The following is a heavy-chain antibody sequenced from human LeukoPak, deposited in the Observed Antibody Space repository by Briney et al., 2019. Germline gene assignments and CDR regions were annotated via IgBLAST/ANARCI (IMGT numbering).Heavy chain of an antibody. D-gene: IGHD3-22*01. J-gene: IGHJ4*02. CDR2: IKQGGSEK. V-gene: IGHV3-7*01. Sequence: PGGSLTLSCAASGFTFSSYEMNWVRPAPGKGREWVANIKQGGSEKYYVDYVKGRFTISRDNAKNSLHLQMNSLRAEDTAVYYCARERRYYYDSSGYETYDYWGQGTLVTVSS. CDR1: GFTFSSYE. CDR3: ARERRYYYDSSGYETYDY.